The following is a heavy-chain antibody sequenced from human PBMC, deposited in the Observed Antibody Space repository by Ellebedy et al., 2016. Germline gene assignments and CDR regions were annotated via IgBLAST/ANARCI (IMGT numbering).Heavy chain of an antibody. J-gene: IGHJ6*03. CDR3: ARVYSGVIYYYMDV. CDR2: INHSGST. V-gene: IGHV4-34*01. CDR1: GGSFSGYY. Sequence: SETLSLXCAVYGGSFSGYYWSWICQPPGKGLEWIGEINHSGSTNYNPSLKSRVTISVDTSKNQFSLKLSSVTAADTAVYYCARVYSGVIYYYMDVWGKGTTVTVSS. D-gene: IGHD3-10*01.